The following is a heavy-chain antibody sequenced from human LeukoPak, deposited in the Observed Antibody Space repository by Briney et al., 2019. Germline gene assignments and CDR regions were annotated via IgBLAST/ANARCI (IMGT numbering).Heavy chain of an antibody. V-gene: IGHV3-73*01. Sequence: GGSLRLSCAASGFTFSGSAMHWVRQASGKGLEWVGRIRSKANSYATAYAASVKGRFTISRDDSKNTAYLQMNSLKTEDTAVYYCTRYIAAVGKVNWGQGTLVTVSS. CDR3: TRYIAAVGKVN. D-gene: IGHD6-13*01. J-gene: IGHJ4*02. CDR2: IRSKANSYAT. CDR1: GFTFSGSA.